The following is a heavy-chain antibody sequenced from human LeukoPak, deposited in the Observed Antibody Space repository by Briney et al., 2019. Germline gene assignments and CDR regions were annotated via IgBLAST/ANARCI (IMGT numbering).Heavy chain of an antibody. J-gene: IGHJ4*02. D-gene: IGHD6-13*01. CDR2: ITSGGST. Sequence: PGGSLRLSCAASGFTFSSYAMSWVRQAPGKGLEGVSTITSGGSTYYADSVKGRFTISRDNSKNTLYLQMNSLRAEDTAVYYCAKGAATAGIRDYWGQGTLVTVSS. V-gene: IGHV3-23*01. CDR3: AKGAATAGIRDY. CDR1: GFTFSSYA.